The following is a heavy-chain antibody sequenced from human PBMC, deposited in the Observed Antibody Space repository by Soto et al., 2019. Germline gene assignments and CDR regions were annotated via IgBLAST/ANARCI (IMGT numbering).Heavy chain of an antibody. V-gene: IGHV3-23*01. CDR2: IGGGGNSA. Sequence: GGSLRLSCAASGFIFTNYAMNWVRQAPGKGLEWVSVIGGGGNSAYYADSVQGRFTISRDNSKNTLSLQMSSLTADDTAMYYCVREGRGSFDFWGRGTMVTVSS. D-gene: IGHD5-12*01. J-gene: IGHJ3*01. CDR1: GFIFTNYA. CDR3: VREGRGSFDF.